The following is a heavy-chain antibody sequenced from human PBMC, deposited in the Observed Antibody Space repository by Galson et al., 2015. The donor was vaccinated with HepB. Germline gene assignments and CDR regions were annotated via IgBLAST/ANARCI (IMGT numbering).Heavy chain of an antibody. Sequence: SLRLSCAASGFTFDDYAMHWVRQAPGKGLEWVSGISWNSGSIGYADSVKGRFTISRDNAKNSLYLQMNSLRAEDTALYYCAKGGVYSGSYFDLDYWGQGTLVTVSS. CDR2: ISWNSGSI. J-gene: IGHJ4*02. CDR1: GFTFDDYA. CDR3: AKGGVYSGSYFDLDY. D-gene: IGHD1-26*01. V-gene: IGHV3-9*01.